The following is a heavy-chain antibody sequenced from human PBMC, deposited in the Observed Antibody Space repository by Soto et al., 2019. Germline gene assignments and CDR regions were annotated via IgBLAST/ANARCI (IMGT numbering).Heavy chain of an antibody. CDR2: ISSSSSYI. D-gene: IGHD6-13*01. CDR1: GFTFGEYA. Sequence: WGSLRLSCAASGFTFGEYAMNWVRQAPGKGLEWVSSISSSSSYIYYADSVRGRFTISRDNAKNSLYLQMNSLRAEDTAVYYCARGIAAAGMEFDYWGQGTLVTVSS. J-gene: IGHJ4*02. V-gene: IGHV3-21*01. CDR3: ARGIAAAGMEFDY.